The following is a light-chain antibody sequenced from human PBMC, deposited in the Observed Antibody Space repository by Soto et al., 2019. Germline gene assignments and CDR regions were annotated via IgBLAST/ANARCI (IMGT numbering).Light chain of an antibody. CDR3: QAWDSSTVV. CDR1: KLGDKY. V-gene: IGLV3-1*01. Sequence: SYELTQPPSVSVSPGQTASITCSGDKLGDKYACWYQQRPGQSPVLVIYQDRKRPSGIPERFSGSNSGNTATLTISGTQAMYEADYYCQAWDSSTVVFCGGTKVTVL. J-gene: IGLJ2*01. CDR2: QDR.